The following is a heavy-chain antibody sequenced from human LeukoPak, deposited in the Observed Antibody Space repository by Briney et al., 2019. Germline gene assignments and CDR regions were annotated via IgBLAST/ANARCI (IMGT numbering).Heavy chain of an antibody. J-gene: IGHJ3*02. CDR2: ISSSSRTI. Sequence: GGSLRLACAVSGFTFSSDSMNWVRQAPGKGLGWVSHISSSSRTIYYADSVKGRFTISRDNAKNSLYLQMNNLRDEDTAVYYCAREGVPGGFDIWGRGTMVTVSS. CDR3: AREGVPGGFDI. CDR1: GFTFSSDS. D-gene: IGHD2-8*02. V-gene: IGHV3-48*02.